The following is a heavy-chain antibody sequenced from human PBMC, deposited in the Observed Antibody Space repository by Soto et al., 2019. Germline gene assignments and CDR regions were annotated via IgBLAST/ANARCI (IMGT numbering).Heavy chain of an antibody. CDR3: AVTYYYDSSGYYFGQYIDY. CDR2: ISAYNGNT. CDR1: GYTFTSYG. D-gene: IGHD3-22*01. Sequence: GASVKVSCKASGYTFTSYGISWVRQAPGQGLEWMGWISAYNGNTNYAQKLQGGVTMTTDTSTSTAYMELRSLRSDDTAVYYCAVTYYYDSSGYYFGQYIDYWGQGTLVTVSS. V-gene: IGHV1-18*01. J-gene: IGHJ4*02.